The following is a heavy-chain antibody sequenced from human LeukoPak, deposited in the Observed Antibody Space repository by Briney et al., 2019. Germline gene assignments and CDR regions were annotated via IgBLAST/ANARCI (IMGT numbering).Heavy chain of an antibody. D-gene: IGHD1-26*01. CDR1: GGSFSGYY. J-gene: IGHJ3*02. Sequence: SETLSLTCAVYGGSFSGYYWSWIRQPPGKGLEWIGEINHSGSTNYNPSLKSRVTISGDTSKHHFSLELRSVTAADTAVYYCAISGNYFSRDAFDIWGQGTMVTVSS. V-gene: IGHV4-34*01. CDR3: AISGNYFSRDAFDI. CDR2: INHSGST.